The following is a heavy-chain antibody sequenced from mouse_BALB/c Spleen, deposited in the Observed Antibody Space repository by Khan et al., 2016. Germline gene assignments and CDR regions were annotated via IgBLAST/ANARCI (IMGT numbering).Heavy chain of an antibody. V-gene: IGHV1-4*01. D-gene: IGHD2-3*01. CDR3: AREGWLLGFFDY. J-gene: IGHJ2*01. Sequence: QVQLQQSGAELARPGASVKMSCKASGYTFTRYTMFWVKQRPGQGLEWLGYVNPSNDYTDYNQKFRDKATLTADKSSSTAYMQLNSLTSEDSAVXYCAREGWLLGFFDYWGQGTTRTVSS. CDR2: VNPSNDYT. CDR1: GYTFTRYT.